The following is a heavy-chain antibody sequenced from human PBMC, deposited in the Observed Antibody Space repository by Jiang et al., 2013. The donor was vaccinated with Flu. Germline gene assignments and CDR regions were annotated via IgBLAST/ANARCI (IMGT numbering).Heavy chain of an antibody. J-gene: IGHJ5*02. Sequence: GYTFTSYAMHWVRQAPGQRLEWMGWINAGNGNTKYSQKFQGRVTITRDTSASTAYMELSSLRSEDTAVYYCARAQYQLLVGWFDPWGQGTLVTVSS. CDR1: GYTFTSYA. CDR3: ARAQYQLLVGWFDP. D-gene: IGHD2-2*01. CDR2: INAGNGNT. V-gene: IGHV1-3*01.